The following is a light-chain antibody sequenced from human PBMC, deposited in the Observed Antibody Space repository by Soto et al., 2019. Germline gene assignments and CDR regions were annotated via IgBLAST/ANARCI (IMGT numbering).Light chain of an antibody. CDR2: TNN. V-gene: IGLV1-44*01. J-gene: IGLJ1*01. Sequence: QSVLTQPPAASGTPGQRIIISCSGSTSNIESHSVNWYQKVPGTAPKLLIITNNQRPSGVPDRFSGSKSGASASLVISGLXXXXXXXXXCXTWDDSRNGVFGTGTKLTVL. CDR1: TSNIESHS. CDR3: XTWDDSRNGV.